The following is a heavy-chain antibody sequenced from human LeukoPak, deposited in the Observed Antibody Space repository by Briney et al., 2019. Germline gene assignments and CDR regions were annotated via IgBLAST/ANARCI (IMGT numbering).Heavy chain of an antibody. D-gene: IGHD6-13*01. J-gene: IGHJ6*02. CDR2: ISAYNGNT. CDR1: GYTFTSYG. CDR3: ARNGIAAAGNYYYYGMDV. Sequence: ASVKVSCKASGYTFTSYGISWVRQAPGQGLEWMGWISAYNGNTNYAQKLQGRVTMTRDTSISTAYMELSRLRSDDTAVYYCARNGIAAAGNYYYYGMDVWGQGTTVTVSS. V-gene: IGHV1-18*01.